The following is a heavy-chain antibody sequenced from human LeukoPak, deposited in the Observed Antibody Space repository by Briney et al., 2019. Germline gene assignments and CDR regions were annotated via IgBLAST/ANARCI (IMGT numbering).Heavy chain of an antibody. CDR1: GGTFSSYA. D-gene: IGHD2-2*02. Sequence: SVKVSCKASGGTFSSYAISWVRQAPGQGLEWMGGIIPIFGTANYAQKFQGRVTITADESTSTAYMELSSLRSEDTAVYYCARLIVVVPAAILWWFDPWGQGTLVTVSS. CDR3: ARLIVVVPAAILWWFDP. V-gene: IGHV1-69*13. CDR2: IIPIFGTA. J-gene: IGHJ5*02.